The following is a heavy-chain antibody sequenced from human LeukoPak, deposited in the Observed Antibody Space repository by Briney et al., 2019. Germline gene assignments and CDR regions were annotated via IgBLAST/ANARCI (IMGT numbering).Heavy chain of an antibody. D-gene: IGHD3-3*01. J-gene: IGHJ5*02. CDR2: IYYSGST. CDR1: GGSISFYY. CDR3: ARAPRITIFGVVKNWFDP. Sequence: SETLSLTCTVSGGSISFYYWSWIRQPPGKGLEWIGYIYYSGSTNYNPPLKSRVTISVDTSKNQFSLKLSSVTAADTAVYYCARAPRITIFGVVKNWFDPWGQGTLVTVSS. V-gene: IGHV4-59*12.